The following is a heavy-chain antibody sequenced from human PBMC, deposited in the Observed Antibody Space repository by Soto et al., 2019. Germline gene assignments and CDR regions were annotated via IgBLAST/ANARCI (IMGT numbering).Heavy chain of an antibody. V-gene: IGHV4-31*03. CDR1: GGSISSGGYY. Sequence: PSETLSLTCTVSGGSISSGGYYWSWIRQHPGKGLEWIGYIYYSGSTYYNPSLKSRVTISVDTSKNQFSLKLSSVTAADTAVYYCARSATYYGSGSYYNLNWFDPWGQGTLVTVS. CDR2: IYYSGST. CDR3: ARSATYYGSGSYYNLNWFDP. D-gene: IGHD3-10*01. J-gene: IGHJ5*02.